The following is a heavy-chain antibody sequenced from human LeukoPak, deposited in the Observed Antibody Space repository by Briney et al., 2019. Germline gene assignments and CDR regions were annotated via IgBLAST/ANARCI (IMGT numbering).Heavy chain of an antibody. J-gene: IGHJ4*02. CDR2: LSGSGDAT. D-gene: IGHD4-23*01. CDR3: AKDPLGYGGHYLDY. V-gene: IGHV3-23*01. CDR1: GFTFSSYS. Sequence: PGGSLRLSCAASGFTFSSYSMSWVRQASGQGLEWVSTLSGSGDATFYADSVRGRFTMSRDNSKNMLYLQMNSLRAEDTAIYFCAKDPLGYGGHYLDYWGQGTLVTVSS.